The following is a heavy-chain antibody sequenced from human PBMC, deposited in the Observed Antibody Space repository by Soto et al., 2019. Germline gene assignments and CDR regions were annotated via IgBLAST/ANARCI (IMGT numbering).Heavy chain of an antibody. V-gene: IGHV1-46*01. CDR2: INPSGGRT. J-gene: IGHJ4*02. Sequence: QVQLVQSGTEVKKPGASVKVSCKASGYTFTTHYMHWVRQAPGQGLEWMGIINPSGGRTTYALKFQGRVTMTSVTSTNTVYVELTSLRSEDTAIYFCARAGENYGSGTFSPPLRYYFNSWGQGTLVTVSS. CDR1: GYTFTTHY. CDR3: ARAGENYGSGTFSPPLRYYFNS. D-gene: IGHD3-10*01.